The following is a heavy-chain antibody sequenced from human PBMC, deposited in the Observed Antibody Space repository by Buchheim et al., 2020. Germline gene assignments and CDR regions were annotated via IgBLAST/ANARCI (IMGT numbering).Heavy chain of an antibody. V-gene: IGHV3-23*01. CDR1: GFTFSSYA. J-gene: IGHJ4*02. CDR2: ISGSGGST. D-gene: IGHD3-22*01. Sequence: EVQLLESGGGLVQPGGSLRLSCAASGFTFSSYAMSWVRQAPGKGLEWVSAISGSGGSTYYADSVKGRFTISRDKSKNTLYLQMNSLRAEDTAVYYCAVTRGYYDSSGYYFDYWGQGTL. CDR3: AVTRGYYDSSGYYFDY.